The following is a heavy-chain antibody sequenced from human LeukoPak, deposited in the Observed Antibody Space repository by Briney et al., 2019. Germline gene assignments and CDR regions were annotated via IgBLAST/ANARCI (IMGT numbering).Heavy chain of an antibody. CDR2: ISSSGSTI. CDR1: GFTVSSNY. V-gene: IGHV3-11*04. Sequence: AGSLTLSCVASGFTVSSNYVSWVRQAPGKGLEWVSYISSSGSTIYYADSVKGRFTISRDNAKNSLYLQMNSLRAEDTALYYCARVGGYSSSNYYYYMDVWGKGTTVTVSS. D-gene: IGHD6-6*01. CDR3: ARVGGYSSSNYYYYMDV. J-gene: IGHJ6*03.